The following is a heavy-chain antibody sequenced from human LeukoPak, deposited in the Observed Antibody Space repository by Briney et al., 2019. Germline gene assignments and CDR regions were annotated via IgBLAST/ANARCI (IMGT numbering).Heavy chain of an antibody. D-gene: IGHD3-22*01. CDR1: GGSISSYY. J-gene: IGHJ3*02. CDR3: ARENMGYYDSSGYHDAFDI. CDR2: IYYSGST. V-gene: IGHV4-59*01. Sequence: PSETLSLTCTVSGGSISSYYWSWIRQPSGKGLEWIGYIYYSGSTNYNPSLKSRVTISVDTSKNQFSLKLSSVTAADTAVYYCARENMGYYDSSGYHDAFDIWGQGTMVTVSS.